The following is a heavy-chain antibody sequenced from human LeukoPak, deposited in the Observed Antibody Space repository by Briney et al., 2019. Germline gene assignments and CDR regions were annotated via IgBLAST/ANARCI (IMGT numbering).Heavy chain of an antibody. D-gene: IGHD3-3*01. Sequence: VASVKVSCKVSGGTFSSYAISWVRQAPGQGLEWMGGIIPIFGTANYAQKFQGRVTITADESTSTAYMELSSLRSEDTAVYYCARALEWLSSGGCYDYWGQGTLVTVSS. J-gene: IGHJ4*02. CDR2: IIPIFGTA. CDR3: ARALEWLSSGGCYDY. CDR1: GGTFSSYA. V-gene: IGHV1-69*13.